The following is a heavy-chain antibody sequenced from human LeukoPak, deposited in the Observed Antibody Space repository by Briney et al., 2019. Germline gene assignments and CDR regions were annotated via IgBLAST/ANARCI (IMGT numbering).Heavy chain of an antibody. CDR1: GGSISSSSYY. Sequence: SETLSLTCIVSGGSISSSSYYWGWIRQPPGKGLEWIGNIYYSGSTYYNPSLKSRVTISVDTSKSQFSLRLSSVTAADTAVYYCAKQPYYYGSGSYERVDYWGQGTLVTVSS. V-gene: IGHV4-39*01. CDR3: AKQPYYYGSGSYERVDY. D-gene: IGHD3-10*01. CDR2: IYYSGST. J-gene: IGHJ4*02.